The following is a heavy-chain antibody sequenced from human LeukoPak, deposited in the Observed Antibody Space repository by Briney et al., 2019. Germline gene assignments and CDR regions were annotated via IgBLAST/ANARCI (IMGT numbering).Heavy chain of an antibody. J-gene: IGHJ4*02. V-gene: IGHV3-66*01. CDR1: GFTVSSKY. CDR3: ARGDTGFSIAWGRDFDY. Sequence: GGSLRLSCAAFGFTVSSKYMSWVRQAPGKGLEWVSVLYSGGDTYYADSVKGRFTISRDNSKNTLYLQMNNLRPEDTAVYYCARGDTGFSIAWGRDFDYWGQGTLVTVSS. D-gene: IGHD6-19*01. CDR2: LYSGGDT.